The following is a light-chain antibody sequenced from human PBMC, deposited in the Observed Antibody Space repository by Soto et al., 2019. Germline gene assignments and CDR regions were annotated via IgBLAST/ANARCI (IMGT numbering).Light chain of an antibody. CDR3: QQYNSYSYT. V-gene: IGKV1-5*03. J-gene: IGKJ2*01. Sequence: DIQMTQSPSTLSASVGDRVTIICRASQSISSWLAWYQQKPGKAPKLLIYKASSLESGVPSRFSGSGSGTEFTLTISSLQPDDFATYYCQQYNSYSYTFGQGTKLEIK. CDR2: KAS. CDR1: QSISSW.